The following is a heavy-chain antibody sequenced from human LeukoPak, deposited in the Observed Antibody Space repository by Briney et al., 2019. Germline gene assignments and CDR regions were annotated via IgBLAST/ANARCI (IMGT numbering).Heavy chain of an antibody. Sequence: QPGGSLRLSCAASGFTFSSYAMSWVRQAPGKGLEWVSAISGSGGSTYYADSVKGRFTISRDNSKNTLYLQMNSLRAEDTAVYYCAKDLMVSGYSYGPVGAFDIWGQGTMVTVSS. V-gene: IGHV3-23*01. CDR3: AKDLMVSGYSYGPVGAFDI. D-gene: IGHD5-18*01. CDR1: GFTFSSYA. CDR2: ISGSGGST. J-gene: IGHJ3*02.